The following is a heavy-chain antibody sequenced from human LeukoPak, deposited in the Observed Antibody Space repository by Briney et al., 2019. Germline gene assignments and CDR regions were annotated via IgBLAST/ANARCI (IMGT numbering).Heavy chain of an antibody. CDR3: ARDRYYDSSGLPGGYFDY. CDR1: GGTFSSYT. J-gene: IGHJ4*02. V-gene: IGHV1-69*04. CDR2: IIPILGIA. Sequence: GASVTVSCKASGGTFSSYTISWVRQAPGQGLEWMGRIIPILGIANYAQKFQGRVTITADKSTSTAYMELSSLRSEDTAVYYCARDRYYDSSGLPGGYFDYWGQGTLVTVSS. D-gene: IGHD3-22*01.